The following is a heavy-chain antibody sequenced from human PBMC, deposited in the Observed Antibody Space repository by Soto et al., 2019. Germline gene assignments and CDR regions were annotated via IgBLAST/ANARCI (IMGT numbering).Heavy chain of an antibody. Sequence: ASVKVSCKASGTVSSTGDINWVRQGPGQGLEWMGWMDPKTGNAGYAEKFQDRVTLTANTSISVAYMELSSLTSGDTAVYYCARGAVYDSGGYPYGMDVWGQGTTVTVSS. CDR1: GTVSSTGD. J-gene: IGHJ6*02. CDR3: ARGAVYDSGGYPYGMDV. V-gene: IGHV1-8*01. CDR2: MDPKTGNA. D-gene: IGHD3-22*01.